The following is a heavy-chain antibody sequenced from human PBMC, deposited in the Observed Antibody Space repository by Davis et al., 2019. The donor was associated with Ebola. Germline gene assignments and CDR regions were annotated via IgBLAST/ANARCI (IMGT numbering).Heavy chain of an antibody. CDR1: GGSISGSSYY. CDR2: IYYSGST. D-gene: IGHD5-12*01. V-gene: IGHV4-39*01. Sequence: MPGGSLRLSCTVSGGSISGSSYYWGWIRQPPGKGLEWIGSIYYSGSTYYNPSLKSRVTISVDTSKNQFSLKLSSVTAADTAVYYCARKIVATIRFFDYWGQGTLVTVSS. J-gene: IGHJ4*02. CDR3: ARKIVATIRFFDY.